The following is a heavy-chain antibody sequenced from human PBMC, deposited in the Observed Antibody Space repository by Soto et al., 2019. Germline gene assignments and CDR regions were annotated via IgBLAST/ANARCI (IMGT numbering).Heavy chain of an antibody. CDR3: AKEETVLVNYYYYYGMDV. Sequence: EVQLLESGGGLVQPGGSLRLSCAASGFTFSSYAMSWVRQAPGMGLEWVSGISGRGYATYYADSVKGRFTVSRDNSNNSVYLQMNSLRAEDTAVYYCAKEETVLVNYYYYYGMDVWGQGTTVTVSS. J-gene: IGHJ6*02. V-gene: IGHV3-23*01. CDR1: GFTFSSYA. D-gene: IGHD4-17*01. CDR2: ISGRGYAT.